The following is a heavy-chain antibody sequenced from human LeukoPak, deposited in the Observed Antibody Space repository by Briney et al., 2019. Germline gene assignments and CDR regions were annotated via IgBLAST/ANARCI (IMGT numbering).Heavy chain of an antibody. V-gene: IGHV1-18*01. J-gene: IGHJ6*03. CDR1: GYTFTSYG. Sequence: GASVKVSCKASGYTFTSYGISWVRQAPGQGLEWMGWISSYNGNTNYAQKLQGRVTMTTDTSTSAAYMELRSLRSDDTAVYYCAGGYSDNDNLYHYYLDVWGKGTTVTVSS. CDR2: ISSYNGNT. CDR3: AGGYSDNDNLYHYYLDV. D-gene: IGHD5-12*01.